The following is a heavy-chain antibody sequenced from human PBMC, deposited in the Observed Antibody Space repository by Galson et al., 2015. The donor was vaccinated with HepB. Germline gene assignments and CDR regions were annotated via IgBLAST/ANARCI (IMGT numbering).Heavy chain of an antibody. CDR1: GYTFTSYY. Sequence: SVKVSCKASGYTFTSYYMHWVRQAPGQGLEWMGIINPSGGSTSYAQKFQGRVTMTRDTSTSTVYMELSSLRSEDTAVYYCAREGLGYCSSTSCASDAFDIWGQGTMVTVSS. V-gene: IGHV1-46*01. CDR3: AREGLGYCSSTSCASDAFDI. D-gene: IGHD2-2*01. CDR2: INPSGGST. J-gene: IGHJ3*02.